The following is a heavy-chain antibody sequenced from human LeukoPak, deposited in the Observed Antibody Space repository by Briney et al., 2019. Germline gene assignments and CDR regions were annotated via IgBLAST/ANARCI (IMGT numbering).Heavy chain of an antibody. CDR1: GYKFSNYW. CDR2: IYPDDSET. J-gene: IGHJ5*02. Sequence: GESLKISCKGFGYKFSNYWIGWVRQRPGKGLEWMTIIYPDDSETRYSPSFEGQVTISVDKSISTAYLQWSSLKASDTAMYYCARLAVAGQNPYPYNWLKPWGQGTLVTVSS. V-gene: IGHV5-51*01. D-gene: IGHD6-19*01. CDR3: ARLAVAGQNPYPYNWLKP.